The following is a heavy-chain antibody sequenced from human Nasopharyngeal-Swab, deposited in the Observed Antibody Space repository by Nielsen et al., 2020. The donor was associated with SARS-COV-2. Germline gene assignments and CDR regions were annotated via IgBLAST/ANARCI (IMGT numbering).Heavy chain of an antibody. J-gene: IGHJ4*02. CDR3: EVVAVAATAHPFDY. CDR1: GFTFSSYA. CDR2: ISGSGGST. Sequence: GGSLRLSCAASGFTFSSYAMSWVRQAPGKGLEWVSAISGSGGSTYYADSVKGRFTISRDNSKNTLYLQMNSLRAEDTAVYYCEVVAVAATAHPFDYWGQGTLVTVSS. V-gene: IGHV3-23*01. D-gene: IGHD2-15*01.